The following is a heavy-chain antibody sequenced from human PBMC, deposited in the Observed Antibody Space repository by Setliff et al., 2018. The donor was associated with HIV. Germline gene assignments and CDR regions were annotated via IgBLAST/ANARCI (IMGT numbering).Heavy chain of an antibody. J-gene: IGHJ3*02. CDR2: ISGSSSYI. D-gene: IGHD6-6*01. CDR3: ARESFREYSGSSVAFDI. V-gene: IGHV3-21*01. Sequence: PGGSLRLSCAASGFTFSDSAMSWVRQAPGKGLEWVSSISGSSSYIYYADSVKGRFTISRDNAKNSLYLQMNSLRAEDTAVYYCARESFREYSGSSVAFDIWGQGTMVTVSS. CDR1: GFTFSDSA.